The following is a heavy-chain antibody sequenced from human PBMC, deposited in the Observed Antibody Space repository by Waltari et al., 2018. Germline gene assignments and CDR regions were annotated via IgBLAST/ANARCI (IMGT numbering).Heavy chain of an antibody. V-gene: IGHV1-2*02. CDR1: GYTFTGYY. CDR3: ARYQRKYSSSWYGWFDP. J-gene: IGHJ5*02. CDR2: INPNSGGT. Sequence: QVPLVQSGAEVKKPGASVKVSCKASGYTFTGYYMHWVRQAPGQGLELMGWINPNSGGTNYAQKFQGRVTMTRDTSISTSYMGLSRLRSDDTAVYYCARYQRKYSSSWYGWFDPWGQGTLVTVSS. D-gene: IGHD6-13*01.